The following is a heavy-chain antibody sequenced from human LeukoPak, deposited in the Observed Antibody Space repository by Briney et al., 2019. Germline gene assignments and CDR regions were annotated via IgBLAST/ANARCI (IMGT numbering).Heavy chain of an antibody. CDR2: IKRDGSQK. Sequence: GGSLRLSCAAPGFSFSSNWMGWVRQAPGKGLEWVAHIKRDGSQKYYLDSVKGRFTISRDNAKNSLYLQMNSLRVEDTAVYYCASRHFENWGQGTLVTVSS. V-gene: IGHV3-7*03. CDR3: ASRHFEN. CDR1: GFSFSSNW. J-gene: IGHJ4*02.